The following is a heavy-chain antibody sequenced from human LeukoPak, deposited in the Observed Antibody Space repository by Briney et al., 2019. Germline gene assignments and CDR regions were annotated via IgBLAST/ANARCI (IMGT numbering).Heavy chain of an antibody. CDR1: GFTFSSYA. CDR3: ARVYDYVWGSYRPTFDY. CDR2: ISGSGGST. Sequence: GGSLRLSCAASGFTFSSYAMSWVRQAPGKGLEWVSAISGSGGSTYYADSVKGRFTISRDNSKNTLYLQMNSLRAEDTAVYYCARVYDYVWGSYRPTFDYWGQGTLVTVSS. D-gene: IGHD3-16*02. V-gene: IGHV3-23*01. J-gene: IGHJ4*02.